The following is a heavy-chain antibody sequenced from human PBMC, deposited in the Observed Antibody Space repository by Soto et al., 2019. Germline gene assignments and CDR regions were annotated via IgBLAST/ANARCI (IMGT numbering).Heavy chain of an antibody. CDR2: IIPIFRSS. V-gene: IGHV1-69*13. Sequence: SVKVSCKASGGTFSSYAISWVRQAPGQGLEWMGGIIPIFRSSNFAQKFQGRLTIFADASAGTAYMELSSLRSDDTAIYYCAKDVGFQQHLFVFDLWGQGTLVTVSS. CDR3: AKDVGFQQHLFVFDL. D-gene: IGHD3-10*02. CDR1: GGTFSSYA. J-gene: IGHJ4*02.